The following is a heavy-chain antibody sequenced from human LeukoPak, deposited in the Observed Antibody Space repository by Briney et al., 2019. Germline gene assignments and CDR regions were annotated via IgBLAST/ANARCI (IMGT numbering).Heavy chain of an antibody. CDR3: ARRTWTTVTARTFDY. CDR1: GGSFSGYY. V-gene: IGHV4-34*01. J-gene: IGHJ4*02. CDR2: INHSGST. D-gene: IGHD4-11*01. Sequence: SETLSLTCAVYGGSFSGYYWSWIRQPPGKGLEWIGEINHSGSTNYNPSLKSRVTISVDTSKNQFSLKLTSVTAADTAVYYCARRTWTTVTARTFDYWGQGTLVTVSS.